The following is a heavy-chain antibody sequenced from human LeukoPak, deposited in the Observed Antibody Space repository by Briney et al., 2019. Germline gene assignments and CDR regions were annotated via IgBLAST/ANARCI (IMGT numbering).Heavy chain of an antibody. D-gene: IGHD4-17*01. J-gene: IGHJ6*02. CDR3: ACEPSTVTKGGYYYGMDV. CDR2: IYSGGST. V-gene: IGHV3-66*01. Sequence: GGSLRLSCAATGFTVSSNYMSWVRQAPGKGLEWVSVIYSGGSTYYADSVKGRFTISRDNSKNTLYLQMNSLRAEDTAVYYCACEPSTVTKGGYYYGMDVWGQGTTVTVSS. CDR1: GFTVSSNY.